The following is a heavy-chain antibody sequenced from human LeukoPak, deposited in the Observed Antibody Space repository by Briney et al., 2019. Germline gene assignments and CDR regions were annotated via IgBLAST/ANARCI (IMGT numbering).Heavy chain of an antibody. CDR1: GFTFSNYW. Sequence: GGSLRLSCAASGFTFSNYWMNWVRQAPGNALEWVAYIRKDGSEKYYVDSVKGRFTISRDNAENSLYLQMNSLRAEDTAVYYCARHTSGQPFDYWGQGTLVTVSS. J-gene: IGHJ4*02. D-gene: IGHD6-19*01. CDR3: ARHTSGQPFDY. CDR2: IRKDGSEK. V-gene: IGHV3-7*03.